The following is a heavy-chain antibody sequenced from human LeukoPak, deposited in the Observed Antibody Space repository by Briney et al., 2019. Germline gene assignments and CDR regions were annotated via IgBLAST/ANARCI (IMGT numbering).Heavy chain of an antibody. J-gene: IGHJ4*02. V-gene: IGHV3-23*01. D-gene: IGHD5-18*01. CDR2: ISGSGGST. Sequence: GGSLRLSCAASGFTFSNSALSWVRQAPGKGLEWVSDISGSGGSTYYADSVKGRFTISRDNSKNTLYLQMDSLRAEDTAVYYCAKRIQSAMATGYWGQGTLVTVSS. CDR3: AKRIQSAMATGY. CDR1: GFTFSNSA.